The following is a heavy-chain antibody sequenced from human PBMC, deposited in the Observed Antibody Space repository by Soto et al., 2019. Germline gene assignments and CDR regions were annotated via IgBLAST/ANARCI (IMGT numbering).Heavy chain of an antibody. CDR1: GFTFSSYA. J-gene: IGHJ6*02. V-gene: IGHV3-23*01. Sequence: EVQLLESGGGLVQPGGSLRLSCAASGFTFSSYAMTWVRQAPGKXXXXXXALSGSGVSTYYADSVKGRFTISRDNSKNTLYLQMNSLRAEDTAVYYCAKGGGSKDYYDTSGYYLYYYYAMDVWGQGTTVTVSS. D-gene: IGHD3-22*01. CDR2: LSGSGVST. CDR3: AKGGGSKDYYDTSGYYLYYYYAMDV.